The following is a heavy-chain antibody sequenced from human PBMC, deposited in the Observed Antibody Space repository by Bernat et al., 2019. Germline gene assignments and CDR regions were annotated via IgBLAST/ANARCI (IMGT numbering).Heavy chain of an antibody. D-gene: IGHD4-17*01. J-gene: IGHJ3*02. CDR3: ARQSGTVTKNSFHI. Sequence: QVQLQESGPGLVKPSETLSLTCIVSGGSISGYFWSWIRQPPGKGLEWIVYIHYTGDDIYSPSLKSRVTISVCTSKKQVSLKLTSVPAADPAVYYCARQSGTVTKNSFHIWGQGTMVTVSS. CDR1: GGSISGYF. V-gene: IGHV4-59*08. CDR2: IHYTGDD.